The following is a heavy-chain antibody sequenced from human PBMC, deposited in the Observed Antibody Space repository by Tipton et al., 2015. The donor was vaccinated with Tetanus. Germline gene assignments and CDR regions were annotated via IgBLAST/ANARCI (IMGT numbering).Heavy chain of an antibody. D-gene: IGHD1-26*01. CDR2: IYYSGDT. Sequence: TLSLTCTVSGASISSGGYFWNWVRQHPEKGLEWIGYIYYSGDTYINPSLKSRVSMSVDTSKNQCSLSLSSVTAADTAVYYCARGLPREPFYFDYWGQGKQVTVSS. CDR3: ARGLPREPFYFDY. CDR1: GASISSGGYF. J-gene: IGHJ4*02. V-gene: IGHV4-31*03.